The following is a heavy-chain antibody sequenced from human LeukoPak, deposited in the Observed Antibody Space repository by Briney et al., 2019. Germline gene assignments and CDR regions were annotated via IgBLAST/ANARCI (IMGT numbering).Heavy chain of an antibody. CDR1: GGSISSYY. CDR2: IYYSGST. Sequence: SETLSLTCTVSGGSISSYYWGWIRQPPGKGLEWIGSIYYSGSTYYNPSLKSRVTISLDTSKNQFSLKMSSVTAADTAVYYCARGASNSYYFGVGNWFDPWGQGTLVTVSS. J-gene: IGHJ5*02. V-gene: IGHV4-39*07. CDR3: ARGASNSYYFGVGNWFDP. D-gene: IGHD3-22*01.